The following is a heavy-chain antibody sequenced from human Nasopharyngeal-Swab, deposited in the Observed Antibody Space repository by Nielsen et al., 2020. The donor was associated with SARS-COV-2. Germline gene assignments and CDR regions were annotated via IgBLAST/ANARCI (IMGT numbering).Heavy chain of an antibody. J-gene: IGHJ3*02. Sequence: GESLKISCAASGFTFSSYGMHWVRQAPGKGLEWVAVISYDGSNKYYADSVKGRFTISRDNSKNTLYLQMNSLRAEDTAVYYCARAQLAGTDGYYDAFDIWGQGTMVTVSS. CDR3: ARAQLAGTDGYYDAFDI. V-gene: IGHV3-30*03. CDR2: ISYDGSNK. D-gene: IGHD2-15*01. CDR1: GFTFSSYG.